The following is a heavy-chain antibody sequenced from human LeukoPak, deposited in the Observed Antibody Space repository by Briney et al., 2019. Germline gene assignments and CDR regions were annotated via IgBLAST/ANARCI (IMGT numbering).Heavy chain of an antibody. CDR3: ARPGRDGYNYYFDY. D-gene: IGHD5-24*01. J-gene: IGHJ4*02. CDR1: GYSITCYW. Sequence: GACLMIFGKGSGYSITCYWLGCVRPLAADVLGWQGMICPGDSDTRYSPSFQGQVTISADKSISTAYLQWSSLKASDTAMYYCARPGRDGYNYYFDYWGQGTLVTVSS. CDR2: ICPGDSDT. V-gene: IGHV5-51*01.